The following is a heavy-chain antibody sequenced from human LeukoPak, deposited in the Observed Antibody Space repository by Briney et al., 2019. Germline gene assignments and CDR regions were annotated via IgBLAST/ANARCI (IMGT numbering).Heavy chain of an antibody. D-gene: IGHD5-12*01. Sequence: PSETLSLTCTVSGGSISSYYWSWIRQPPGKGLEWIGYIYYSGSTNYNPSLKSRVTISVDTSKNQFSLKLSSVTAADTAVYYCARHGGYSGYDYRFDYWGQGTLVTVSS. J-gene: IGHJ4*02. CDR1: GGSISSYY. CDR3: ARHGGYSGYDYRFDY. CDR2: IYYSGST. V-gene: IGHV4-59*08.